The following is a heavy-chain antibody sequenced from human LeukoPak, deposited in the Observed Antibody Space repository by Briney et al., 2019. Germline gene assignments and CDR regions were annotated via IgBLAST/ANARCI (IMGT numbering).Heavy chain of an antibody. J-gene: IGHJ4*02. CDR1: GFTFSSYY. CDR2: INPSSGST. Sequence: GGSLKLSCTASGFTFSSYYMNWVRQAPGQGLEWVAIINPSSGSTSYAEKFQGRVTMTRDTSTSTVYMELSSLRSEDTAVYYCARGLSYCGGDCYIDYWGQGTLVTVSS. V-gene: IGHV1-46*03. D-gene: IGHD2-21*01. CDR3: ARGLSYCGGDCYIDY.